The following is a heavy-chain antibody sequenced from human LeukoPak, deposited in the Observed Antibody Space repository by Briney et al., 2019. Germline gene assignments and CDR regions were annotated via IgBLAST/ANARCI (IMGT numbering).Heavy chain of an antibody. J-gene: IGHJ6*02. CDR1: GLTVSSNC. D-gene: IGHD3-10*01. CDR2: IYSDSKT. Sequence: GGSLRLSCAGSGLTVSSNCMSWVRQPPGKGLEWVSVIYSDSKTNYADSVRGRFTISRDNSKNTLYLQMSSLRDEDTAVYFCARERIYYGPGGDLRDARLFYYYGMDVWGQGTTVTVSS. CDR3: ARERIYYGPGGDLRDARLFYYYGMDV. V-gene: IGHV3-53*01.